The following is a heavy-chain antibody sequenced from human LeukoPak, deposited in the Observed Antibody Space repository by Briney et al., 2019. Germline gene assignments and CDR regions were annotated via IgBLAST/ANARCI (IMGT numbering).Heavy chain of an antibody. CDR1: GYTFTSYA. Sequence: VASVKVSCKASGYTFTSYAMNWVRQAPGQGLEWMGWINAGNGNTKYSQEFQGRVTITRDTSASTAYMELSSLRSEDMAVYYCAREGYYYDSSGYYFFDYWGQGTLVTVSS. CDR2: INAGNGNT. D-gene: IGHD3-22*01. CDR3: AREGYYYDSSGYYFFDY. J-gene: IGHJ4*02. V-gene: IGHV1-3*03.